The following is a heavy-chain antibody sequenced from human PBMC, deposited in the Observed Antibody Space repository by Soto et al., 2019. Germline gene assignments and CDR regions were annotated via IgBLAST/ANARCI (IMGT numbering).Heavy chain of an antibody. CDR2: VYHSGAT. D-gene: IGHD3-16*01. V-gene: IGHV4-59*11. CDR3: ATRPPGDFWVGGFAY. CDR1: GGSISHHY. J-gene: IGHJ4*02. Sequence: SETLSLTCTVSGGSISHHYWSWIRQPPGKGPEWIGYVYHSGATNYNPSLESRVTMSLDTSKNQFSLKLSSVTAADTAVYYCATRPPGDFWVGGFAYWSQGTLVTVSS.